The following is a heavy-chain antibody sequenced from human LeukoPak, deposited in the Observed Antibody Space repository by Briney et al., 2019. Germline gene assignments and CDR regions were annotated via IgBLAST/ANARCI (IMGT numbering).Heavy chain of an antibody. V-gene: IGHV1-2*02. Sequence: ASVKVSCKASGYTFTGYYMHWVRQAPGQGLEWMGWINPSSGGTNYAQKFQGRVTMTRDTSISTAYMELSRLRSDDTAVYYCATGGYSSGWYYYYYYGMDVWGQGTTVTVSS. CDR1: GYTFTGYY. CDR3: ATGGYSSGWYYYYYYGMDV. CDR2: INPSSGGT. J-gene: IGHJ6*02. D-gene: IGHD6-19*01.